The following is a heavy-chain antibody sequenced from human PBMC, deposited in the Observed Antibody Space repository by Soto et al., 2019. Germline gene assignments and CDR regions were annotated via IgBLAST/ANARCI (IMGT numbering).Heavy chain of an antibody. V-gene: IGHV1-3*01. J-gene: IGHJ4*02. CDR2: INAGNGNT. Sequence: ASVKLSCKASGYTFTYYAMHWVRQAPGQRLEWMGWINAGNGNTGYAQKFQGRVTMTRNTSISTAYMELSSLRSEDTAVYYCARTLYGDNVDYWGQGTLVTVSS. D-gene: IGHD4-17*01. CDR1: GYTFTYYA. CDR3: ARTLYGDNVDY.